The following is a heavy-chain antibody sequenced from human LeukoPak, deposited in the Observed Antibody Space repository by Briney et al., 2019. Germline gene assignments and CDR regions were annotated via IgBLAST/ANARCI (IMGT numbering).Heavy chain of an antibody. CDR1: GFSLTTSGMR. Sequence: SGPTLVNPTQTLTLTCAFSGFSLTTSGMRVSWIRQPPGKALEWLARIDWDDDKFYSTSLKTRLTISKDTSKNKVVLTMTNTAPVDTATYYCARNPDYYDSRGYYYVSFDYWGPGTLVTVSS. D-gene: IGHD3-22*01. V-gene: IGHV2-70*04. J-gene: IGHJ4*02. CDR2: IDWDDDK. CDR3: ARNPDYYDSRGYYYVSFDY.